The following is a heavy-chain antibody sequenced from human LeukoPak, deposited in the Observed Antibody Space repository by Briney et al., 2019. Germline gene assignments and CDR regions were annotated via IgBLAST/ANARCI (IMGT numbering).Heavy chain of an antibody. CDR2: INHRVST. Sequence: SETLSLTCAVYGGSFSGYYWGCIRQPPGKVLEWIGEINHRVSTNYNPSLKSRVTISVDTSKNQFSLKLSSVTAADTAVYYCARMGPYSSVMYRRSVITHPDPYFDYWGQGTLVTVSS. D-gene: IGHD6-19*01. CDR1: GGSFSGYY. CDR3: ARMGPYSSVMYRRSVITHPDPYFDY. V-gene: IGHV4-34*01. J-gene: IGHJ4*02.